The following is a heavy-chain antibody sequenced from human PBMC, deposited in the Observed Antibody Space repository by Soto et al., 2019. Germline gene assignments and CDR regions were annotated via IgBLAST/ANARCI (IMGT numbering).Heavy chain of an antibody. CDR3: ARGYGDPYEYFDY. V-gene: IGHV3-30-3*01. Sequence: QVQLVESGGGVVQPGRSLRLSCAASGFTFSSYAMHWVRQAPGKGLEWVAVISYDGSNKYYADCVKGRFTISRDNSKNTLYLQMNSLRAEDTAVYYCARGYGDPYEYFDYWGQGTLVTVSS. J-gene: IGHJ4*02. D-gene: IGHD4-17*01. CDR2: ISYDGSNK. CDR1: GFTFSSYA.